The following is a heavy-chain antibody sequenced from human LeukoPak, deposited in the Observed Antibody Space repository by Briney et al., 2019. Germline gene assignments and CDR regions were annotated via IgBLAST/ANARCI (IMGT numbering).Heavy chain of an antibody. Sequence: SQTLSLTCTVSGGSISSGGYYWSWIRQHPGKGLEWIGYIYYSGSTYYNPSLKSRVTISVDTSMNQFSLKLSSVTAADTAVYYCARQIKGALDIWGQGTMVSVSS. V-gene: IGHV4-31*03. CDR3: ARQIKGALDI. J-gene: IGHJ3*02. CDR1: GGSISSGGYY. CDR2: IYYSGST.